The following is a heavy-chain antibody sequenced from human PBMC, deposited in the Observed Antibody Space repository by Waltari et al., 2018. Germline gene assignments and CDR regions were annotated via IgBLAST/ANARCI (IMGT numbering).Heavy chain of an antibody. J-gene: IGHJ4*02. Sequence: EVQVVESGGGLVQPGGPLKLSCATSGFTFSGSTIHWVRQTSGKGLEWIGRIRSKPNNYATRYTASVEGRFTISRDDSENTAYLQMSSLMTEDTAVYYCTGGAVIGTDFWGQGTLVTVSS. CDR3: TGGAVIGTDF. V-gene: IGHV3-73*01. D-gene: IGHD4-4*01. CDR1: GFTFSGST. CDR2: IRSKPNNYAT.